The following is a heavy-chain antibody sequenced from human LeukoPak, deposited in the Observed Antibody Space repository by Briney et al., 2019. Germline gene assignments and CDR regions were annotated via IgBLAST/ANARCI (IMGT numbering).Heavy chain of an antibody. CDR1: GGTFSSYA. J-gene: IGHJ5*02. Sequence: WASVKVSCKASGGTFSSYAISWVRQAPGQGLEWMGRIIPILGIANYAQKFQGRVTITADKSTSTAYMEPSSLRSEDTAVYYCARGVDGGNSDWFDPWGQGTLVTVSS. CDR3: ARGVDGGNSDWFDP. V-gene: IGHV1-69*04. CDR2: IIPILGIA. D-gene: IGHD4-23*01.